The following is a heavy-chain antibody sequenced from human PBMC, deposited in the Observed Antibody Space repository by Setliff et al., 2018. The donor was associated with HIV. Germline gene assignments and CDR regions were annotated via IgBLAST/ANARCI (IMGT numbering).Heavy chain of an antibody. CDR1: GGSINNGYHY. D-gene: IGHD4-17*01. Sequence: SETLSLTCTVSGGSINNGYHYGVWIRQTPGKGPEWIGGIYYTGSAHYNLSLKSRVTISVDTSKNQFSMKLTSLTAADTTVYYCARWMTTPTKGAFDIWGQGTAVTVSS. CDR3: ARWMTTPTKGAFDI. CDR2: IYYTGSA. V-gene: IGHV4-39*01. J-gene: IGHJ3*02.